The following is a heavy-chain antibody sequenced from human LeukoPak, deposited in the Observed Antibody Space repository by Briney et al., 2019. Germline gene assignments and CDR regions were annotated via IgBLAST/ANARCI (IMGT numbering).Heavy chain of an antibody. V-gene: IGHV4-39*01. CDR1: GGSISSRSYY. J-gene: IGHJ4*02. CDR2: IYYSGGT. Sequence: PSETLSLTCTVSGGSISSRSYYWGWIRQPPGKGLEWIASIYYSGGTYYNPSLKSRVTISVDTSKNQFSLKLSSVTAADTAVYYCAKTGDGYYNFDYWGQGTLVTVSS. CDR3: AKTGDGYYNFDY. D-gene: IGHD5-24*01.